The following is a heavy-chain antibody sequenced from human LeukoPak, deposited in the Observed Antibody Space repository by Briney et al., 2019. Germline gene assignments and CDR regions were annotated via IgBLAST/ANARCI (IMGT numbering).Heavy chain of an antibody. CDR3: ARVSVAGTPDRDYFVY. CDR2: INPNSGDT. CDR1: GYTFTGYY. D-gene: IGHD6-19*01. V-gene: IGHV1-2*02. Sequence: GASVKVSCKASGYTFTGYYMHWVRQAPGQGLEWMGRINPNSGDTNYAQKFQGRVTMTRDTSISTAYLELSRLTSDDTAVYFCARVSVAGTPDRDYFVYWGQGTLVTVSS. J-gene: IGHJ4*02.